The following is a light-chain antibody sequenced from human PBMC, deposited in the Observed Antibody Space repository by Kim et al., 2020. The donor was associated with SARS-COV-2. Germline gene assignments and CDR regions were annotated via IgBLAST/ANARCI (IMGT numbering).Light chain of an antibody. Sequence: VSVAPGKTARITCGGDNLGSRSVHWYQQKPGQAPLLVIYYYSDRPSGIPERFSASNSGNTATLTISRVEAGDEADYYCQVWDSSGDHWVFGGGTQLTVL. V-gene: IGLV3-21*04. CDR3: QVWDSSGDHWV. CDR1: NLGSRS. J-gene: IGLJ3*02. CDR2: YYS.